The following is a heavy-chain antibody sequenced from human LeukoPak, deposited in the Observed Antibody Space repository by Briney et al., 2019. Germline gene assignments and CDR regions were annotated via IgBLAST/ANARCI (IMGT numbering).Heavy chain of an antibody. V-gene: IGHV4-59*01. CDR1: GGSISSYY. CDR2: IYYSGST. D-gene: IGHD2-2*01. J-gene: IGHJ5*02. Sequence: SGTLSLTCTVSGGSISSYYWSWIRQPPGKGLEWIGYIYYSGSTNYNPSLKSRLTISVDTFKNQFSLKLSSVTAADTAVYYCARDHCSSTSCHPWFDPRGQGTLVTVSS. CDR3: ARDHCSSTSCHPWFDP.